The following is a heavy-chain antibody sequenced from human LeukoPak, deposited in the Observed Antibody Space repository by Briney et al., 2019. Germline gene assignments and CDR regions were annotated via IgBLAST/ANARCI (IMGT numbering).Heavy chain of an antibody. V-gene: IGHV4-39*01. CDR1: GFTFSSYA. J-gene: IGHJ2*01. D-gene: IGHD4-23*01. Sequence: PGGSLRLSCAASGFTFSSYAMSWVRQPPGKGLEWIGSIYYSGSTYYNPSLKSRVTISVDTSKNQFSLKLSSVTAADTAVYYCAKVVTLWYFDLWGRGTLVTVSS. CDR2: IYYSGST. CDR3: AKVVTLWYFDL.